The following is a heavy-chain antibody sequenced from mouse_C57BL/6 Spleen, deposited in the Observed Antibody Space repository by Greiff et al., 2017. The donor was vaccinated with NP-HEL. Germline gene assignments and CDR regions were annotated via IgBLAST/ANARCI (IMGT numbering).Heavy chain of an antibody. V-gene: IGHV5-17*01. D-gene: IGHD1-1*01. J-gene: IGHJ4*01. Sequence: DVMLVESGGGLVKPGGSLKLSCAASGFTFSDYGMHWVRQAPEKGLEWVAYISSGSSTIYYADTVKGRFTISRDNAKNTLFLQMTSLRSEDTAMYYCARPLREGPPYAMDYWGQGTSVTVSS. CDR3: ARPLREGPPYAMDY. CDR2: ISSGSSTI. CDR1: GFTFSDYG.